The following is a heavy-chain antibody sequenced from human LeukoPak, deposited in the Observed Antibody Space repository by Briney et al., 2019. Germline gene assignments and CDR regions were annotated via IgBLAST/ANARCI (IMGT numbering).Heavy chain of an antibody. D-gene: IGHD3-10*01. CDR3: AKDHGSGSYYNLPDF. Sequence: PGGSLRLSCAASGFTFSGYWTHWVRQAPGKGLVWVSGTDNHGSSTSSADSVEGRFTISRDNAKNTLYLQMNSLRAEDTAFYYCAKDHGSGSYYNLPDFWGQGTLVTVSS. CDR1: GFTFSGYW. V-gene: IGHV3-74*01. CDR2: TDNHGSST. J-gene: IGHJ4*02.